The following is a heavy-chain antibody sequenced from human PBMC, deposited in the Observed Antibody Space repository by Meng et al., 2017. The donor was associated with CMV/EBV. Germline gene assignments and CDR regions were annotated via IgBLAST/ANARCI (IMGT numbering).Heavy chain of an antibody. J-gene: IGHJ4*01. V-gene: IGHV1-18*01. CDR1: GYTFTGYG. D-gene: IGHD2-21*01. Sequence: QVERVQSGVEGKKPGASVKVSCKASGYTFTGYGISWVRQAPGQGLEWMGWISVYNGHTNFAQNLQGRVTMTTDTSTNTAYVELRSLRSDDTAIYYCARGVPLGIIYSFDYWGQGTLVTVSS. CDR2: ISVYNGHT. CDR3: ARGVPLGIIYSFDY.